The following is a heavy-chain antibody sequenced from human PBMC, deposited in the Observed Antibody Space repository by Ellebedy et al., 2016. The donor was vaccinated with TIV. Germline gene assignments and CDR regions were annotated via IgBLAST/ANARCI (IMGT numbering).Heavy chain of an antibody. CDR2: IYYSGST. V-gene: IGHV4-59*08. D-gene: IGHD4-23*01. J-gene: IGHJ4*02. CDR1: GGSISSYY. Sequence: MPGGSLRLSCTVSGGSISSYYWSWIRQPPGKGLEWIGYIYYSGSTNYNPSLKSRVTISVDTSKNQLSLKLSSVTASDTAVYYCARLDGGNGNDYWGQGTLVTVSS. CDR3: ARLDGGNGNDY.